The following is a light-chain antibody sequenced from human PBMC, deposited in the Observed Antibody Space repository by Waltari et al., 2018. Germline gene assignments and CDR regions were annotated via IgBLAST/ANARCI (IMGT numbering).Light chain of an antibody. CDR3: HQYYATPPDGKT. J-gene: IGKJ1*01. CDR2: WAS. CDR1: QSVLYSSNNKNY. Sequence: DIVMTQSPDSLAVSLGESATINCKSSQSVLYSSNNKNYLAWYQHKAGQPPKQLMYWASTRGAGVPDRFRGRGSGTDFTLTISSLQAEDVAVYYGHQYYATPPDGKTFGQGTKVEIK. V-gene: IGKV4-1*01.